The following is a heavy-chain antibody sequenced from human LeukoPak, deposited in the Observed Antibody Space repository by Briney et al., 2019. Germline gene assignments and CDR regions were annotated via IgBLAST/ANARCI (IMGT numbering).Heavy chain of an antibody. Sequence: GGSLRLSRAASGFTFSSYSMNWVRQVPGKGLEWVSYISSSSSTIYYADSVKGRFTISRDNAKNSLYLQMNSLRAEDTAVYYCARDSTGYYGSGSYFLSGWGQGTLVTVSS. J-gene: IGHJ4*02. CDR1: GFTFSSYS. CDR2: ISSSSSTI. D-gene: IGHD3-10*01. V-gene: IGHV3-48*01. CDR3: ARDSTGYYGSGSYFLSG.